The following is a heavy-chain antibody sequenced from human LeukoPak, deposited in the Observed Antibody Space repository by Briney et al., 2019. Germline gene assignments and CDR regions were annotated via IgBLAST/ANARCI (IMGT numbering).Heavy chain of an antibody. CDR1: GFIFSTYN. CDR2: ISTGSNHI. CDR3: AKDLPVTTWVDAFDI. D-gene: IGHD4-17*01. V-gene: IGHV3-21*04. Sequence: GGSLRLSCAASGFIFSTYNMNWVRQAPGKGLEWVSSISTGSNHIFYADSVKGRFTISRDNSKNTLYLQMNSLRAEDTAVYYCAKDLPVTTWVDAFDIWGQGTMVTVSS. J-gene: IGHJ3*02.